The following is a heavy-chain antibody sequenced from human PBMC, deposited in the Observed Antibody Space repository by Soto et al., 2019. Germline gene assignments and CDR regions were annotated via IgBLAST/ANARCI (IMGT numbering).Heavy chain of an antibody. V-gene: IGHV4-59*01. Sequence: QVQLQESGPGLVKPSETLSLTCTVSGGSISSYYWSWIRQPQGKGLEWIGYIYYTGSTNYNPSLKSRVTISVDTSKNQFSLQLSSVTAADTAVYYCANFNGYFDPWGRGTLVTVSS. J-gene: IGHJ2*01. CDR2: IYYTGST. CDR3: ANFNGYFDP. CDR1: GGSISSYY.